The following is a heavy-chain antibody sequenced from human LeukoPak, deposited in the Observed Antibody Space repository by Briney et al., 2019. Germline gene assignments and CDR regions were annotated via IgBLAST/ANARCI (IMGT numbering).Heavy chain of an antibody. V-gene: IGHV3-33*01. Sequence: GGSLRLSCAASGFTFSSYGMHWVRQAPGKGLEWVAVIWYDGSNKYYADSVKGRFTISRDNSKNTLYLQMNSLRAEDTAVYYCARDRIAAAGTGDWRAWLGNYYYYYGMDVWGQGTTVTVSS. D-gene: IGHD6-13*01. J-gene: IGHJ6*02. CDR3: ARDRIAAAGTGDWRAWLGNYYYYYGMDV. CDR2: IWYDGSNK. CDR1: GFTFSSYG.